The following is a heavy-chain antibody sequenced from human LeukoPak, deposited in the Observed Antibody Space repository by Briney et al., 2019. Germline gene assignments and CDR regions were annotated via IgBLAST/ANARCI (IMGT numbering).Heavy chain of an antibody. D-gene: IGHD4-23*01. CDR3: VKDISPGGAGY. CDR1: GFTFSSYA. Sequence: PGGSLRLSCAASGFTFSSYAMHWVRQAPGKGLEYVSAISSNGGSTYYANSVKGRFTISRDNAKNSLYLQMNSLRDEDTALYYCVKDISPGGAGYWGQGTLVTVSS. CDR2: ISSNGGST. V-gene: IGHV3-64*01. J-gene: IGHJ4*02.